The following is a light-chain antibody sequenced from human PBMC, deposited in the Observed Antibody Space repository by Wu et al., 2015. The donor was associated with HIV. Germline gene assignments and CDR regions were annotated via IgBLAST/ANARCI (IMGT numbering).Light chain of an antibody. CDR2: TAS. CDR3: QQSYSTPLT. CDR1: QNIGNY. V-gene: IGKV1-39*01. Sequence: DIQMTQSPSSLSASVGDRVSITCRASQNIGNYLNWYQQKPGKAPKVLIYTASNLQSGVSSTFSGSGSRTDFTLTINSLQPEDSATYYCQQSYSTPLTFGGGPRWKS. J-gene: IGKJ4*01.